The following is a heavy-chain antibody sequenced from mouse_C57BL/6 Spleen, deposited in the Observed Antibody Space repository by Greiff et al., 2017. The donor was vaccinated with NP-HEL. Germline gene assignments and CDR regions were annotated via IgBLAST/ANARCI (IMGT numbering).Heavy chain of an antibody. V-gene: IGHV1-55*01. CDR1: GYTFTSYW. J-gene: IGHJ4*01. CDR3: ARYSNYAMDY. Sequence: LQQPGAELVKPGASVKMSCKASGYTFTSYWITWVKQRPGQGLEWIGDIYPGSGSTNYNAKFKSKATLTVDTSSSTSYMQLSSLTSEDSAVYYCARYSNYAMDYWGQGTSVTVSS. CDR2: IYPGSGST. D-gene: IGHD2-5*01.